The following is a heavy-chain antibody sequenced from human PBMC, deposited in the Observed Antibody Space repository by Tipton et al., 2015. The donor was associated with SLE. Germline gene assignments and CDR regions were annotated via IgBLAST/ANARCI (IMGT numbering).Heavy chain of an antibody. CDR1: GFTFSSYW. V-gene: IGHV3-21*01. J-gene: IGHJ4*01. CDR2: ISSSSSHI. Sequence: SLRLSCAASGFTFSSYWMRWVRQAPGKGLEWVSSISSSSSHIYYADSVKGRLTISRDNAKNSLFLQMNSLRVEDRAVYYCARGRRDYIVVLPPQDFRGHGVLVTFSS. D-gene: IGHD2-2*01. CDR3: ARGRRDYIVVLPPQDF.